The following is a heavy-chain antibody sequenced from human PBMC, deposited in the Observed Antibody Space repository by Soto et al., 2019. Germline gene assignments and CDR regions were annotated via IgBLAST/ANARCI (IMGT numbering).Heavy chain of an antibody. CDR1: GFTFDDYA. CDR3: AKAVGSYGNFDY. J-gene: IGHJ4*02. CDR2: ISWNSGSI. Sequence: EVQLVASGGGLVQPGRSLRLSCAASGFTFDDYAMHWVRQAPGKGLEWVSRISWNSGSIGYADSVKGRFIISRDNAKNSLYLQMNSLRAEDTALYYCAKAVGSYGNFDYWGQGTLVTVSS. D-gene: IGHD5-18*01. V-gene: IGHV3-9*01.